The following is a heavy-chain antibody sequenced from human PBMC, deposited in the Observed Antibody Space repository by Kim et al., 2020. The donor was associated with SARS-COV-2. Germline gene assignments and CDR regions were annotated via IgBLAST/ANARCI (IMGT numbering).Heavy chain of an antibody. D-gene: IGHD3-22*01. J-gene: IGHJ3*02. V-gene: IGHV4-61*01. CDR1: GGSVSSGSYY. CDR2: IYYSGST. CDR3: ASGSQAITMIVVRHDAFDI. Sequence: SETLSLTCTVSGGSVSSGSYYWSWIRQPPGKGLEWIGYIYYSGSTNYNPSLKSRVTISVDTSKNQFSLKLSSVTAADTAVYYCASGSQAITMIVVRHDAFDIWGQGTMVTVSS.